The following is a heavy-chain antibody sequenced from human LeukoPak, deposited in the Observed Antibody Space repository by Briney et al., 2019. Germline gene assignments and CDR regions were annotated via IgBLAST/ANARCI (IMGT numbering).Heavy chain of an antibody. CDR2: IYHSGST. CDR1: GGSISSYY. J-gene: IGHJ3*02. D-gene: IGHD2-15*01. CDR3: ASQRTYCSGGSCFETDAFDI. V-gene: IGHV4-39*07. Sequence: SETLSLTCTVSGGSISSYYWGWIRQPPGKGLEWIGSIYHSGSTYYNPSLKSRVTISVDTSKNQFSLKLSSVTAADTAVYYCASQRTYCSGGSCFETDAFDIWGQGTMVTVSS.